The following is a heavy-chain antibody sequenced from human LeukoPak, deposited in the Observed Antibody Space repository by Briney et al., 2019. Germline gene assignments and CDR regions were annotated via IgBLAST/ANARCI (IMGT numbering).Heavy chain of an antibody. CDR3: ARADGDYEPFFDY. V-gene: IGHV4-30-2*01. D-gene: IGHD4-17*01. CDR1: GGSISSGGYS. CDR2: IYHSRST. Sequence: PSQTLSLTCAVSGGSISSGGYSWSWLRQPPGKGLEWIRYIYHSRSTYSTPTLKSPITIAVARTKNHFTLRPMTVTAADTAVYYCARADGDYEPFFDYWGQGTLVTVSS. J-gene: IGHJ4*02.